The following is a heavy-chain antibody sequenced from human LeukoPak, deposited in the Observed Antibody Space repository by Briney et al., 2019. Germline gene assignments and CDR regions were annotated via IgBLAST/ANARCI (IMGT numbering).Heavy chain of an antibody. CDR3: ARSGPYSSSTGVDY. J-gene: IGHJ4*02. CDR1: GDSVSSNSAA. D-gene: IGHD6-6*01. CDR2: TYYRSKWYN. Sequence: SQTPSLTCAISGDSVSSNSAAWNWIRQSPSRGLEWLGRTYYRSKWYNDYAVSVKSRITINPDTSKNQFSLQLNSVTPEDTAVYYCARSGPYSSSTGVDYWGQGTLVTVSS. V-gene: IGHV6-1*01.